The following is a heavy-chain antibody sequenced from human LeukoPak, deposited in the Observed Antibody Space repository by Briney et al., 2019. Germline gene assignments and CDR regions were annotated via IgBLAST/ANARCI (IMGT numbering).Heavy chain of an antibody. CDR1: GYTFTSYG. CDR3: ARGGTTSPVVPAANYYYYYYMDV. Sequence: ASVKVSCKASGYTFTSYGINWVRQATGQGLEWMGWMNPNSGNTGYAQKFQGRVTITRNTSISTAYMELSSLRSEDTAVYYCARGGTTSPVVPAANYYYYYYMDVWGKGTTVTVSS. CDR2: MNPNSGNT. D-gene: IGHD2-2*01. J-gene: IGHJ6*03. V-gene: IGHV1-8*03.